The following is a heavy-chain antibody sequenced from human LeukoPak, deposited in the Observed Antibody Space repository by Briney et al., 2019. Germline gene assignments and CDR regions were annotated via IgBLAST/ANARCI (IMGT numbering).Heavy chain of an antibody. V-gene: IGHV4-59*01. J-gene: IGHJ6*03. CDR3: ASLIGDPPYYYYMDV. D-gene: IGHD7-27*01. Sequence: PSETLSLTCTVSGGSISNYYWGWIRQPPGKGLEWIGYIYYSGSTNYNPSLKSRVTISVDTSKNQFSLKLSSVTAADTAVYYCASLIGDPPYYYYMDVWGKGTTVTVSS. CDR1: GGSISNYY. CDR2: IYYSGST.